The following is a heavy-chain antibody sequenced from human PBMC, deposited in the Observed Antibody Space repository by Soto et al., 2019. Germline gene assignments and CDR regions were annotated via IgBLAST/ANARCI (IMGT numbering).Heavy chain of an antibody. Sequence: QPGGSLRLSCAASGFTFSSYAMSWVRQAPGKGLEWVSAISGSGGSTYYADSVKGRFTISRDNSKNTLYLQMNSLRAEDTAVYYCAKDLSPYYDILTGPLQGGQGTLVTVSS. D-gene: IGHD3-9*01. CDR3: AKDLSPYYDILTGPLQ. CDR1: GFTFSSYA. J-gene: IGHJ4*02. CDR2: ISGSGGST. V-gene: IGHV3-23*01.